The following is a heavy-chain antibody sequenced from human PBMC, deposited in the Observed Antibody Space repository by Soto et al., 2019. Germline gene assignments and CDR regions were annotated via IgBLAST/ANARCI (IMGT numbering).Heavy chain of an antibody. CDR2: ISYDGSNK. D-gene: IGHD3-10*01. J-gene: IGHJ4*02. CDR3: ARDSRAGEPDY. V-gene: IGHV3-30-3*01. CDR1: GFTFSSYA. Sequence: QVQLVESGGGVVQPGRSLRLSCAASGFTFSSYAMHWVRQAPGKGLEWVAVISYDGSNKYYADSVKGRFTLSRDNSKNPLYLQMNSLRAEDTAVYYCARDSRAGEPDYWGQGTLVTVSS.